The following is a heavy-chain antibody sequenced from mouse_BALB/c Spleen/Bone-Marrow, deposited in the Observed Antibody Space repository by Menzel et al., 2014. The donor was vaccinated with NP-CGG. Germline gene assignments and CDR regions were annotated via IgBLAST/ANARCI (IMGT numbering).Heavy chain of an antibody. CDR2: IDPANGNT. CDR1: GFNIKDTY. V-gene: IGHV14-3*02. Sequence: EVQLQQSGAELVKPGASVKLSCTASGFNIKDTYMHWVKQRPEQGLEWIGRIDPANGNTKYDPKFQGKATITADTSSNTAYLQPSSLTSEDTAVYYCARSGDYGSSLAYWGQGTLVTVSA. CDR3: ARSGDYGSSLAY. D-gene: IGHD1-1*01. J-gene: IGHJ3*01.